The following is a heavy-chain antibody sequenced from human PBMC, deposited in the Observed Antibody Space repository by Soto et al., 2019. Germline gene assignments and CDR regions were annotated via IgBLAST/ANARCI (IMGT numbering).Heavy chain of an antibody. CDR1: GGSISSSSYY. J-gene: IGHJ4*02. Sequence: PSETLSLTCTVSGGSISSSSYYWGWIRQPPGKGLEWIGSIYYSGNTYYNPSLKSRVTMSVDNSKNQFSLKLNSVTAADTAVYYCARYNAASGTYYFDYWGQGTLVTVSS. V-gene: IGHV4-39*07. CDR2: IYYSGNT. D-gene: IGHD6-13*01. CDR3: ARYNAASGTYYFDY.